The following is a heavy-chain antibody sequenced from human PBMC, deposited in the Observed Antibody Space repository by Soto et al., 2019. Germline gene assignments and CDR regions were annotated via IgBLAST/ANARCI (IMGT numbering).Heavy chain of an antibody. CDR3: AKGDYYDSSGLLAYYYYGMDA. CDR1: GFTFSSYA. Sequence: GGSLRLSCAASGFTFSSYAMSWVRQAPGKGLEWVSAISGSGGSTYYADSVKGRFTISRDNSKNTLYLQMNSLRAEDTAVYYCAKGDYYDSSGLLAYYYYGMDAWGQGTTVTVSS. D-gene: IGHD3-22*01. J-gene: IGHJ6*02. V-gene: IGHV3-23*01. CDR2: ISGSGGST.